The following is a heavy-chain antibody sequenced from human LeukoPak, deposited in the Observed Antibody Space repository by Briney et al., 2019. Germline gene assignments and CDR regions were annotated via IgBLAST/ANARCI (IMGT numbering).Heavy chain of an antibody. D-gene: IGHD1-26*01. CDR3: AKVVLSGSYRFDY. J-gene: IGHJ4*02. CDR1: GFTFSSYS. V-gene: IGHV3-21*04. Sequence: PGGSLRLSCAASGFTFSSYSMNWVRQAPGKGLEWVSSISSSSSYIYYADSVKGRFTISRDNAKNSLYLQMNSLRAEDTAVYYCAKVVLSGSYRFDYWGQGTLVTVSS. CDR2: ISSSSSYI.